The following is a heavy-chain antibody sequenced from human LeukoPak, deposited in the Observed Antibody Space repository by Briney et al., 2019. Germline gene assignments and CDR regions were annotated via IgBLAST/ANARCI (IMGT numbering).Heavy chain of an antibody. Sequence: ASVKVSCKASGYSFSNYAMNWVRQAPGQGLEFMGWIHPSTGNPAYAQGFSGRFVFSLDASVTTTYLQINDLKTEDTAVYFCARALDSLGGLSLPDYWGQGTLVTVSS. J-gene: IGHJ4*02. D-gene: IGHD3-16*02. CDR1: GYSFSNYA. V-gene: IGHV7-4-1*02. CDR3: ARALDSLGGLSLPDY. CDR2: IHPSTGNP.